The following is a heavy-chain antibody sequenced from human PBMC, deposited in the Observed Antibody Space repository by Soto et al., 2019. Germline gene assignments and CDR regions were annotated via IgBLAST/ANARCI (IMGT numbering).Heavy chain of an antibody. D-gene: IGHD6-13*01. CDR2: INTANDNT. CDR3: ARGSSWSYFDY. Sequence: QVQLMQSGAEVKKPGASVKVSCRASGYTFTSYAIHWVRQAPGQRPEWMGWINTANDNTKYSQKFQGRVTITRDTSASIVYMDLSSLRSEDTAVYYCARGSSWSYFDYWGQGTLVTVSS. V-gene: IGHV1-3*04. J-gene: IGHJ4*02. CDR1: GYTFTSYA.